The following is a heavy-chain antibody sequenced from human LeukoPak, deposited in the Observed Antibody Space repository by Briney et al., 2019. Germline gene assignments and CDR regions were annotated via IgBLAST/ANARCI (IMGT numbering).Heavy chain of an antibody. CDR3: AKDQSYYNWFDP. CDR2: IDANGAGT. V-gene: IGHV3-23*01. CDR1: GFTFSSYA. J-gene: IGHJ5*02. Sequence: RSLRLSCAASGFTFSSYAMTWVRQAPGKGLEWVSSIDANGAGTFYADSVKGRFSISRDNAKNTLGLQMHSLSAEDTAVYYCAKDQSYYNWFDPWGQGTLVTVSS. D-gene: IGHD3-10*01.